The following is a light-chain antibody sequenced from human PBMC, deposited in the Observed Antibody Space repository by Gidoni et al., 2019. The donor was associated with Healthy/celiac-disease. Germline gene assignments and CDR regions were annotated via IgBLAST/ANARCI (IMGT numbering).Light chain of an antibody. CDR2: GAS. Sequence: PGERVTLSCRASQRVSSSYLTWYQQKPGQAPRLLIYGASTRATGIPARFSGSGSGTDFTLPISSLQPEDFAVYYCQQDYNLLWTFGQGTKVEIK. CDR3: QQDYNLLWT. J-gene: IGKJ1*01. CDR1: QRVSSSY. V-gene: IGKV3D-7*01.